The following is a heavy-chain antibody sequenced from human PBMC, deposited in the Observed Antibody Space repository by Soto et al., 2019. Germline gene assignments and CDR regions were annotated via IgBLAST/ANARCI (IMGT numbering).Heavy chain of an antibody. CDR3: ARGRGYYGMDV. V-gene: IGHV4-30-4*01. J-gene: IGHJ6*02. Sequence: SETLSLTCTVSGGSISSGDYYWSWIRQPPGKGLEWIGYIYYSGSTYYNPSLKSRVTISVDTSKNQFSLKLSSVTAADTAVYYCARGRGYYGMDVWGQGTTVTVSS. CDR2: IYYSGST. CDR1: GGSISSGDYY.